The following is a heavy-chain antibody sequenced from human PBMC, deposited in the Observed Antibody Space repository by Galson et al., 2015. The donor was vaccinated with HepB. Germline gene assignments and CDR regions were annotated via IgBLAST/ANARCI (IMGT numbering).Heavy chain of an antibody. CDR3: ARDAYSGYDTTGASDI. V-gene: IGHV3-11*06. CDR2: ISSSSSYT. J-gene: IGHJ3*02. D-gene: IGHD5-12*01. Sequence: SLRLSCAASGFTFSDYYMSWIRQAPGKGLEWVSYISSSSSYTNYADSVKGRFTISRDNAKNSLYLQMNSLRAEDTAVYYCARDAYSGYDTTGASDIWGQGTMVTVSS. CDR1: GFTFSDYY.